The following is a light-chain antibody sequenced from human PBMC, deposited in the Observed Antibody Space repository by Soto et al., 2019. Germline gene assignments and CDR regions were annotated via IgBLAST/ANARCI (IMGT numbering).Light chain of an antibody. CDR3: QQYNNWPPGT. CDR1: QSVSSN. V-gene: IGKV3-15*01. CDR2: GAS. J-gene: IGKJ1*01. Sequence: EIVMTQPPATLSVSPGERATLSCRASQSVSSNLAWYQQKPGQAPRLLIYGASTRATGIPARFSGSGSGTEFTLTINSLQSEDFAVYYCQQYNNWPPGTFGRGTKVDIK.